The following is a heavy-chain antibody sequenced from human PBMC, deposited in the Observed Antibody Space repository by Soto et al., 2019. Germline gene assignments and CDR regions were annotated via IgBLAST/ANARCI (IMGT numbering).Heavy chain of an antibody. D-gene: IGHD3-22*01. J-gene: IGHJ4*02. CDR1: GYSFACYW. CDR2: IDPSDSQT. V-gene: IGHV5-10-1*01. CDR3: ARQIYDSDTGPNFQYYFDS. Sequence: GESLKISCNGSGYSFACYWIAWVRQKPWKGLEWMGRIDPSDSQTYYSPSFRGHVTISVTKSITTVFLQWSSLRASDTAMYYCARQIYDSDTGPNFQYYFDSWGQGTRVTVSS.